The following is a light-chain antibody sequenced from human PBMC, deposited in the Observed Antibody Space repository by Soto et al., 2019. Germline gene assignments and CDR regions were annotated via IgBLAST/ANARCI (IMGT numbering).Light chain of an antibody. V-gene: IGKV3-20*01. CDR2: DAS. CDR3: QQSDT. Sequence: SVFIPAPSTLASAPVERGPLSCRASQSVNAYLAWYQQKPGQAPRLLIYDASVRATGIPDRFSGSGSGTDFTLTISRLEPEDFAVYYCQQSDTFGQGTRLEI. J-gene: IGKJ5*01. CDR1: QSVNAY.